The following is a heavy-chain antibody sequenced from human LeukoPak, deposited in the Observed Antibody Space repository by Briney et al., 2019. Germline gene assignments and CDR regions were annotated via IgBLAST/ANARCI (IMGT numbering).Heavy chain of an antibody. CDR3: ARVDTAMVIDY. CDR1: GGTFSSYA. CDR2: IIPILGIA. Sequence: SVKVSCKTSGGTFSSYAISWVRQAPGQGLERMGRIIPILGIANYAQKFQGRVTITADKSTSTAYMELSSLRSEDTAVYYCARVDTAMVIDYWGQGTLVTVSS. D-gene: IGHD5-18*01. J-gene: IGHJ4*02. V-gene: IGHV1-69*04.